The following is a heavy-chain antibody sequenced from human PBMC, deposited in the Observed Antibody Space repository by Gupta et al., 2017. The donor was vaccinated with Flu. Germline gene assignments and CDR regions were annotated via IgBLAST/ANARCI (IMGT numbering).Heavy chain of an antibody. CDR1: GFSLSTSGVG. Sequence: QITLKESGPTLVKPTQTLTLTCTFSGFSLSTSGVGVGWIRQPPGKALEWLALIYWNDDKRYSPSLKSRLTITKDTSKNQVVLTMTNMDPVDTATDYCAHSPQTAQQWLVPYFDYWGQGTLVTVSS. CDR3: AHSPQTAQQWLVPYFDY. J-gene: IGHJ4*02. D-gene: IGHD6-19*01. V-gene: IGHV2-5*01. CDR2: IYWNDDK.